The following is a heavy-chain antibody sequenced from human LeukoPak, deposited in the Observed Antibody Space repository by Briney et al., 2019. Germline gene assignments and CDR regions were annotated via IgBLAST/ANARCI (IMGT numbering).Heavy chain of an antibody. CDR1: GFTFSSYG. Sequence: GGSLRLSCAASGFTFSSYGMHWVRQAPGKGLEWVAVISYDGTNKYYADSVKGRFTISRDNSKNTLYLQMNSLRAEDTAVYYCAKVSLSSYCSSTSCYLMPAYYYYYYYMDVWGKGTTVTVSS. J-gene: IGHJ6*03. V-gene: IGHV3-30*18. CDR3: AKVSLSSYCSSTSCYLMPAYYYYYYYMDV. CDR2: ISYDGTNK. D-gene: IGHD2-2*01.